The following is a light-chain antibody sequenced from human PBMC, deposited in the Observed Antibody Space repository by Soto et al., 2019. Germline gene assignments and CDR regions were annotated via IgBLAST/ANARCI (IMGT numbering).Light chain of an antibody. CDR3: SSYTSSNTLEV. Sequence: QSVLIQPASVSGSPGQSITISCTGTSRDVGGSNYVSWYQHHPHRAPKLLIYEVSYRPSGVSSGFSGSKSGNTASLTISGLQAEDDADYYCSSYTSSNTLEVFGVGTKLTVL. CDR2: EVS. CDR1: SRDVGGSNY. J-gene: IGLJ2*01. V-gene: IGLV2-14*01.